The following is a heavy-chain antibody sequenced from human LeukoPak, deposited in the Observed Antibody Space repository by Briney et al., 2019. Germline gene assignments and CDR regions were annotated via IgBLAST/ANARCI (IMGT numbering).Heavy chain of an antibody. CDR1: GGSISSYY. J-gene: IGHJ4*02. CDR3: ARTTDVRYFDY. CDR2: IYYSGST. Sequence: SETLSLTCTVSGGSISSYYWSWIRQPPGKGLEWIGYIYYSGSTNYNPSLKSRVTISVDRSKNQFSLKLSSVTAADTAVYYCARTTDVRYFDYWGQGTLVTVSS. V-gene: IGHV4-59*12. D-gene: IGHD3-10*02.